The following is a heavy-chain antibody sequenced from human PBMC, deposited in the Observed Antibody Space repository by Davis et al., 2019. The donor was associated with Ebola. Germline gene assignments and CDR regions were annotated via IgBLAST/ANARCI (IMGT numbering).Heavy chain of an antibody. CDR2: IYGGDT. Sequence: GGSLRLSCDASGFTVRNTHMSWVRQAPGKGLEWVSGIYGGDTHYADSVKGRFTISRDNSKNTLYLQMNSLRAEDTAVYYCAREGMAVAGLPFDYWGQGTLVTVSS. V-gene: IGHV3-53*01. CDR3: AREGMAVAGLPFDY. D-gene: IGHD6-19*01. CDR1: GFTVRNTH. J-gene: IGHJ4*02.